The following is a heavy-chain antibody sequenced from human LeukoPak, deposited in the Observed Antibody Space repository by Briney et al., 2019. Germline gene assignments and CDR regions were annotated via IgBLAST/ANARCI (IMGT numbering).Heavy chain of an antibody. CDR1: GYTFTGHY. V-gene: IGHV1-2*06. Sequence: ASVKVSCKASGYTFTGHYMHWVRQAPGQGLEWMGRINPNSGGTNYAQKFQGRVTMTRDTSISTAYMELSRLRSDDTAVYYCARESYGLSLNYWGQGTLVTVSS. J-gene: IGHJ4*02. CDR3: ARESYGLSLNY. D-gene: IGHD5-18*01. CDR2: INPNSGGT.